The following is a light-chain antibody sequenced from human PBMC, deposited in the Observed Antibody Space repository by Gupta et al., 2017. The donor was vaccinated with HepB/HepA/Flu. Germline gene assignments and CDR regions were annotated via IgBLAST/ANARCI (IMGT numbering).Light chain of an antibody. V-gene: IGLV2-23*02. CDR2: EVS. Sequence: QSALSPPASVSGAPGQSTTIPCTGTSSDLGSYNLVSWYQQHPGKAPKLMIYEVSRRPSGVSNRFSGSKSGNTASLTISGLQAEDEADYYCCSYAGSKVFGTGTKVTVL. CDR3: CSYAGSKV. CDR1: SSDLGSYNL. J-gene: IGLJ1*01.